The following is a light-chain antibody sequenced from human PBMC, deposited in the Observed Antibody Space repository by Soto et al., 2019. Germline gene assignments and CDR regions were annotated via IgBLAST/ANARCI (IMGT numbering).Light chain of an antibody. CDR1: QSIGTY. CDR3: QHRSNSPPTWT. CDR2: DAS. V-gene: IGKV3-11*01. J-gene: IGKJ1*01. Sequence: EIVLTQSPGTLSLSPGDRATLSCRASQSIGTYLAWYQQKPGQAPRLLIYDASNRAAGIPARFSGSGSGTDFTLTISSLEPEDLAVYFCQHRSNSPPTWTFGQGTKVEIK.